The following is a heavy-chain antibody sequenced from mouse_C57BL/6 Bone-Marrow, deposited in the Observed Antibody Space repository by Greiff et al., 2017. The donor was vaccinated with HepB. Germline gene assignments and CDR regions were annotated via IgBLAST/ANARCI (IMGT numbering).Heavy chain of an antibody. CDR1: DSEVFPIAY. Sequence: VQLQQSGSELRSPGSSVKLSCKDFDSEVFPIAYMSWVRQKPGHGFEWIGGILPSIGRTIYGEKFEDKATLDADTLSNTAYLELNSLTSEDSAIYYCARGAYYSNYDWFAYWGQGTLVTVSA. D-gene: IGHD2-5*01. CDR2: ILPSIGRT. J-gene: IGHJ3*01. V-gene: IGHV15-2*01. CDR3: ARGAYYSNYDWFAY.